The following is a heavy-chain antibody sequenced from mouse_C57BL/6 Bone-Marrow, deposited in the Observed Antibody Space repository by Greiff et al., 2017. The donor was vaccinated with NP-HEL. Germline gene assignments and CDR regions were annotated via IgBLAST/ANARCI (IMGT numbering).Heavy chain of an antibody. CDR1: GYTFTSYW. Sequence: QVQLQQPGADLVKPGASVKLSCKASGYTFTSYWMHWVKQRPGRGLEWIGRIDPNSGGTKFNEKFKTKATLTVDKPSITAYMQRSSLTSEDSAVYYCALYYYGSRGWYFDVWGTGTTVTVSS. CDR3: ALYYYGSRGWYFDV. V-gene: IGHV1-72*01. CDR2: IDPNSGGT. D-gene: IGHD1-1*01. J-gene: IGHJ1*03.